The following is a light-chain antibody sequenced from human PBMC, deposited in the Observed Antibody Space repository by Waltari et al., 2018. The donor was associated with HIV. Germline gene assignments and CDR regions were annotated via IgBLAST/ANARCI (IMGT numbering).Light chain of an antibody. CDR1: QSVPTY. Sequence: LTQSPATLSLSPASRATLSCRASQSVPTYLAWLQLNPGQPPRLPLHTTSNKATGVPARFSGSGPGTDFTLTISSLEPADSAVYVCHQRTDWPPRHTFGQGTKLEI. CDR2: TTS. J-gene: IGKJ2*01. CDR3: HQRTDWPPRHT. V-gene: IGKV3D-11*02.